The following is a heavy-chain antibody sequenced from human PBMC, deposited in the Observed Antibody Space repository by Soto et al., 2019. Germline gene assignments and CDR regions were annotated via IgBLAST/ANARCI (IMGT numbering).Heavy chain of an antibody. CDR1: GYTFTGYY. J-gene: IGHJ6*03. Sequence: GPSVKVSCKASGYTFTGYYMHWVRRAPGQGLEWMGWINPNSGGTNYAQKFQGWVTMTRDTSISTAYMELSRLRSDDTAVYYCAREACSGGSCYSGEHYYYMDVWGKGTTVTVSS. CDR3: AREACSGGSCYSGEHYYYMDV. V-gene: IGHV1-2*04. CDR2: INPNSGGT. D-gene: IGHD2-15*01.